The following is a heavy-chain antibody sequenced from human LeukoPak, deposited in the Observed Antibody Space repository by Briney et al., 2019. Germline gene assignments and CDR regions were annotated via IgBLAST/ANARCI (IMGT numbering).Heavy chain of an antibody. J-gene: IGHJ6*02. CDR1: GFTFSNYG. D-gene: IGHD2-15*01. CDR3: AREAAGPMWGGNYYGMDV. CDR2: IFGSGGAI. V-gene: IGHV3-48*03. Sequence: GGSLRLSCAASGFTFSNYGMNWVRQAPGKGPEWVSHIFGSGGAIYYADSVKGRFTISRDNAKNSLYLQVNSLRADDTAVYCCAREAAGPMWGGNYYGMDVWGQGTTVTVSS.